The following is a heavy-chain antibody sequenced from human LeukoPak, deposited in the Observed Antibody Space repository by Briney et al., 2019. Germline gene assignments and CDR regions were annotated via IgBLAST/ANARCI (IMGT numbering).Heavy chain of an antibody. V-gene: IGHV4-59*01. CDR1: GGSISSYY. Sequence: PSETLSLTCTVSGGSISSYYWSWIRQPPGKGLEGIGYFYYTGSTNYNPSLKSRVTMSVDTSNNQFSLRLSSVTAADTAVYYCARVSSSWLLPKYWGQGTLVTVSS. J-gene: IGHJ4*02. CDR3: ARVSSSWLLPKY. CDR2: FYYTGST. D-gene: IGHD6-13*01.